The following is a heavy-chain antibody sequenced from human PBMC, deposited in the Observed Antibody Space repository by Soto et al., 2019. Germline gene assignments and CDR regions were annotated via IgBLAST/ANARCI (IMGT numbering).Heavy chain of an antibody. J-gene: IGHJ4*02. D-gene: IGHD1-26*01. Sequence: PSETLSLTCTVSGGSISSYYWSWIRQPPGKGLEWIGYIYYSGSSNYNPSLKSRVTISVDTSKNQFSLKLSSVTAADTAVYYCAREGSGSYWRGYYFDYWGQGTLVTVSS. V-gene: IGHV4-59*01. CDR1: GGSISSYY. CDR2: IYYSGSS. CDR3: AREGSGSYWRGYYFDY.